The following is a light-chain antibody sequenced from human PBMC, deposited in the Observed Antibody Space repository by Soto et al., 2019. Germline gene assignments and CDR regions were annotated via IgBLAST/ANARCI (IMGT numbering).Light chain of an antibody. Sequence: DIQMTQSPSTLSASIGDSVTITCRASQSIRTWLAWHQQKPGKAPNLLIYRASSLGSGVSSRFRGSGSGTEFTLTISSLQPGDFATYYCQQYDSFPITFGQGTRLEIK. CDR3: QQYDSFPIT. CDR1: QSIRTW. J-gene: IGKJ5*01. CDR2: RAS. V-gene: IGKV1-5*03.